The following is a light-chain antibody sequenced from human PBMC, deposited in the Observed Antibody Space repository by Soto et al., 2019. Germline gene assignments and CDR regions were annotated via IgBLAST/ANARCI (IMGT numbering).Light chain of an antibody. V-gene: IGKV1-5*03. CDR2: KAS. CDR1: QSISSC. CDR3: QQRSSYPPVT. J-gene: IGKJ5*01. Sequence: DIEMTQSPSTLFVSAGDRVTLSCRASQSISSCLAWYQQKPGKAPKLLIYKASSLDSGVPSRFSGSGSGTEFTLTISSLQPDDFAAYYCQQRSSYPPVTFGQGTRLEIK.